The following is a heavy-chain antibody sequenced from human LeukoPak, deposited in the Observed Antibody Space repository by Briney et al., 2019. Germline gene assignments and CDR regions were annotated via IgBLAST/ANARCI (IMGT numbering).Heavy chain of an antibody. D-gene: IGHD6-19*01. CDR1: GYTFTGYY. V-gene: IGHV1-2*02. J-gene: IGHJ3*02. CDR3: AREVFVAVAGTGDAFDI. CDR2: INPNSGGT. Sequence: ASVKVSCKASGYTFTGYYVHWVRQAPGQGLEWMGWINPNSGGTNYAQKFQGRVTMTRDTSISTAYMELSRLRSDDTAVYYCAREVFVAVAGTGDAFDIWGQGTMVTVSS.